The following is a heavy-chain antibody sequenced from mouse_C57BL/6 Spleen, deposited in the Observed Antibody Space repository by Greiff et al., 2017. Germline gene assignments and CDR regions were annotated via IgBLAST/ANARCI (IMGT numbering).Heavy chain of an antibody. Sequence: QVQLQQPGAELVKPGASVKLSCKASGYTFTSYWMQWVKQRPGQGLEWIGEIDPSDSYTNYNQKFKGKATLTVDTSSSTAYMQLSSLTSEDSAVYYCARRGYQAPYWYFDVWGTGTTVTVSS. CDR3: ARRGYQAPYWYFDV. J-gene: IGHJ1*03. D-gene: IGHD3-1*01. V-gene: IGHV1-50*01. CDR2: IDPSDSYT. CDR1: GYTFTSYW.